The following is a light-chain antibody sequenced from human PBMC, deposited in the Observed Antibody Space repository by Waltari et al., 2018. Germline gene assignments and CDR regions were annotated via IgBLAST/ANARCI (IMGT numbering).Light chain of an antibody. V-gene: IGLV2-11*01. Sequence: QSALTQPRSVSGSPGQSVTISCTGTSSDVGGYNYVSWHQQHPGKAPKLMIYDVSKRPSGVPDRFSGSKSGNTASLTISGLQAEDEADYYCCSYAGSYTPFGGGTKLTVL. J-gene: IGLJ2*01. CDR3: CSYAGSYTP. CDR2: DVS. CDR1: SSDVGGYNY.